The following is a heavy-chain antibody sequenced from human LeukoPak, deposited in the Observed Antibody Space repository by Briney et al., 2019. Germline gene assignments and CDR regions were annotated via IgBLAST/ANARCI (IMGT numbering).Heavy chain of an antibody. CDR1: GFTFSDYG. V-gene: IGHV3-30*02. Sequence: GGSLRLSCGASGFTFSDYGMLWVRQAPGKGLDWVASIRHDGNKKLYADSVKGRFTISRDNAKNSLYLQMNSLRAEDTAVYYCARDLYNYYGSGIDYWGQGTLVTVSS. CDR3: ARDLYNYYGSGIDY. J-gene: IGHJ4*02. CDR2: IRHDGNKK. D-gene: IGHD3-10*01.